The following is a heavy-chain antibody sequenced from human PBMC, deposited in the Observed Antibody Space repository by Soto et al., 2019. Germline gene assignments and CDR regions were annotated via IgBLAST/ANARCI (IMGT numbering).Heavy chain of an antibody. CDR2: TYYRSKWYN. J-gene: IGHJ6*02. Sequence: SQTLSLTCAISGDSVSSNIAAWNWIRQSPSRGLEWLGRTYYRSKWYNDYAVSVKSRITINPDTSKNQFSLQLNSVSPEDTAVYYCARVIVKGIAAAGEYYYYGMDVWGQGTTVTVSS. V-gene: IGHV6-1*01. D-gene: IGHD6-13*01. CDR1: GDSVSSNIAA. CDR3: ARVIVKGIAAAGEYYYYGMDV.